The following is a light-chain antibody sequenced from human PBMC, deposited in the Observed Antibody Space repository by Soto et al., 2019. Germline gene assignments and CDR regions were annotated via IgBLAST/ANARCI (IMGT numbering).Light chain of an antibody. V-gene: IGKV1-9*01. CDR3: QQLNSYPPGT. CDR1: QGISSY. CDR2: AAS. J-gene: IGKJ2*01. Sequence: DIQLTQSPSFLSASVGDRVTITCRASQGISSYLAWYQQKPGKAPKLLIYAASTLQSGVPSRFSGSGSGTEFTLTISSLQPEEFATYYCQQLNSYPPGTFGQGTKLEIK.